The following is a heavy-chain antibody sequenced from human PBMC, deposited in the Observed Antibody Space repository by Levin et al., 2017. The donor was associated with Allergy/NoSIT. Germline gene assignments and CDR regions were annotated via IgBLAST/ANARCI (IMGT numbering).Heavy chain of an antibody. Sequence: ASVKVSCKASGYTFTSYYMHWVRQAPGQGLEWMGIINPSGGSTSYAQKFQGRVTMTRDTSTSTVYMELSSLRSEDTAVYYCARGVVVAATREDFDYWGQGTLVTVSS. D-gene: IGHD2-15*01. CDR1: GYTFTSYY. J-gene: IGHJ4*02. CDR2: INPSGGST. V-gene: IGHV1-46*01. CDR3: ARGVVVAATREDFDY.